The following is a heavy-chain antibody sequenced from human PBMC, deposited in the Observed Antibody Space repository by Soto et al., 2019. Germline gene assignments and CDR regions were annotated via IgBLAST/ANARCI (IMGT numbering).Heavy chain of an antibody. D-gene: IGHD5-12*01. J-gene: IGHJ4*02. CDR3: ARGRVDIVATIDFDY. CDR2: INHSGST. Sequence: SETLSLTCAVYGGSFSGYYWSWIRQPPGKGLEWIGEINHSGSTNYNPSLKSRVTISVDTSKNQFSLKPSSVTAADTAVYYCARGRVDIVATIDFDYWGQGTLVTVSS. CDR1: GGSFSGYY. V-gene: IGHV4-34*01.